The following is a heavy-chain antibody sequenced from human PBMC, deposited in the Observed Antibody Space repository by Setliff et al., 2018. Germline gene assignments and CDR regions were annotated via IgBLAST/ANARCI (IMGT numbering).Heavy chain of an antibody. CDR3: ARGGTFRYFDF. J-gene: IGHJ4*02. CDR1: DGSLSTYY. D-gene: IGHD5-12*01. CDR2: VSYSGTA. Sequence: PSETLSLTCTVSDGSLSTYYWSWIRQPPGKGLEFIGYVSYSGTANYSPSLRSRLTISVDTSKNQFSLKLRSVTAADTAVYYCARGGTFRYFDFWGQGAPVTVSS. V-gene: IGHV4-59*01.